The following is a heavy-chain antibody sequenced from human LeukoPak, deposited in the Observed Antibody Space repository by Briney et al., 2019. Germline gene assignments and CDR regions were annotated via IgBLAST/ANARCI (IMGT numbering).Heavy chain of an antibody. D-gene: IGHD5-18*01. CDR1: GYTFTGYY. Sequence: ASVKVSCKASGYTFTGYYMHWVRQAPGQGLEWMGWINPNSGGTNYAQKFQGRVTMTRDTSISTAYMELSRLRSDDTAVYYCAREMTADRRYYYMDVWGKGTTVTVSS. CDR2: INPNSGGT. V-gene: IGHV1-2*02. CDR3: AREMTADRRYYYMDV. J-gene: IGHJ6*03.